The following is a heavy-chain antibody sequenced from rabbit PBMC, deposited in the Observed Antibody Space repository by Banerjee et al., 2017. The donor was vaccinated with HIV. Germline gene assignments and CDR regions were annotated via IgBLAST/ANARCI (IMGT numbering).Heavy chain of an antibody. Sequence: QEQLEESGGDLVKPEGSLKLTCTVSGFSFSGNYWLCWVRQAPGKGLELIACIHVGSSGSTYYASWAKGRFTISKTSSTTVTLQMTSLTAADTATYFCARDMGSGWDLWGPGTLVTVS. D-gene: IGHD4-1*01. V-gene: IGHV1S45*01. J-gene: IGHJ4*01. CDR2: IHVGSSGST. CDR3: ARDMGSGWDL. CDR1: GFSFSGNYW.